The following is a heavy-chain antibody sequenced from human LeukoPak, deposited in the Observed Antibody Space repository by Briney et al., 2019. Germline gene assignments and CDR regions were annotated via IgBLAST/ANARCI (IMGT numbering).Heavy chain of an antibody. CDR1: GFTVSSNY. CDR2: IYSGGST. J-gene: IGHJ6*02. V-gene: IGHV3-53*01. CDR3: ARPNYDILTGYPYYYYYGMDV. Sequence: GGSLRLSCAASGFTVSSNYMSWVRQAPGKGLEWVSVIYSGGSTYYADSVKGRFTISRDNSKNTLYLQMNSLRAEDTAVYYCARPNYDILTGYPYYYYYGMDVWGQGTTVTVSS. D-gene: IGHD3-9*01.